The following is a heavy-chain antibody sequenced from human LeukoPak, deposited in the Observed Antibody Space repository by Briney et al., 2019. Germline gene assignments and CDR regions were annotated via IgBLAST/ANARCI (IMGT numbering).Heavy chain of an antibody. CDR3: ARPQTYHYDSSGSPFDY. CDR2: IKKDGSEK. V-gene: IGHV3-7*01. J-gene: IGHJ4*02. Sequence: GGSLRLSCAASGFTFSNYWMSWVRRAPGKGLEWVANIKKDGSEKYYVDSVEGRFTVSRDNAKNSLYLQMNSLRAEDTAVYYCARPQTYHYDSSGSPFDYWGQGTLVTVSS. CDR1: GFTFSNYW. D-gene: IGHD3-22*01.